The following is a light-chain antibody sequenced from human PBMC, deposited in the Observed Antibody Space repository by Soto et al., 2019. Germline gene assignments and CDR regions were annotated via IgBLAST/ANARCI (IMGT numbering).Light chain of an antibody. J-gene: IGLJ3*02. CDR1: TGTVTSGNY. V-gene: IGLV7-43*01. CDR3: LLYYGGAHLV. Sequence: QAVVTQEPSLTVSPGGTVTLTCASSTGTVTSGNYASWFQQKPGQPPRTLIYTTNNKHSWTPARFSGSLLGDKAALTLSGVQPEVEAEYYCLLYYGGAHLVFGGGTKLTVL. CDR2: TTN.